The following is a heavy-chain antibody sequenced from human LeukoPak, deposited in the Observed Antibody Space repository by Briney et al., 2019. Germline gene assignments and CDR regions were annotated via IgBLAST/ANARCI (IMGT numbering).Heavy chain of an antibody. V-gene: IGHV3-74*01. Sequence: PGGSLTLSCVASGFPFTNYWMHWLRQAPGRGLVWVARINADGCATTYADAVKGRFTISRDNAKNSLYLQMNSLRAEDTAVYYCASLGYCSGGSCYPDYYYYMDVWGKGPRSPSP. J-gene: IGHJ6*03. D-gene: IGHD2-15*01. CDR2: INADGCAT. CDR3: ASLGYCSGGSCYPDYYYYMDV. CDR1: GFPFTNYW.